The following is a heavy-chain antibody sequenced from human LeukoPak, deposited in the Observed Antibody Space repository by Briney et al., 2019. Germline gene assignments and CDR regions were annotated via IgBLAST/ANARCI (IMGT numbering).Heavy chain of an antibody. Sequence: PGRSLRLSCAASGFTFNSYGMHWVRQAPGKGLEWVAVISYDGSNKYYADSVKGRFTISRDNSKNTLYLQMNSLRAEDTAVYYCAKDRYRGSYCDYWGQGTLVTVSS. J-gene: IGHJ4*02. CDR1: GFTFNSYG. D-gene: IGHD1-26*01. CDR3: AKDRYRGSYCDY. CDR2: ISYDGSNK. V-gene: IGHV3-30*18.